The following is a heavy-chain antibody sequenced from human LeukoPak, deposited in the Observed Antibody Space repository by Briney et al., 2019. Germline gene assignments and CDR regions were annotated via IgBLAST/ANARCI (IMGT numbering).Heavy chain of an antibody. CDR3: AKDHLEVNWIALPGTRFDY. CDR2: ISGSGGGT. CDR1: GFTFSTYA. Sequence: GGSLRLSCAASGFTFSTYAMSWVRQAPGKGLEWVSAISGSGGGTYYTDSVKGRFTISRDNSKNTLYLQMNSLRAEDTAVYYCAKDHLEVNWIALPGTRFDYWGQGTLVTVSS. D-gene: IGHD6-19*01. V-gene: IGHV3-23*01. J-gene: IGHJ4*02.